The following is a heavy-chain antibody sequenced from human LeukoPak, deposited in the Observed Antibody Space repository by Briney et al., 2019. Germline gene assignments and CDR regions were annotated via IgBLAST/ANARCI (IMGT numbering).Heavy chain of an antibody. J-gene: IGHJ4*02. D-gene: IGHD4-17*01. Sequence: GGSLRLSCAVSGLTVTDNYMSWVRQPPGQGLERVSVIYPDGGTSHADSVKGRFTISRDNSKNTLFLQMNTLRADDAAVYHCARTNPVYGDYDYWGQGTLVTVSS. CDR2: IYPDGGT. V-gene: IGHV3-53*01. CDR3: ARTNPVYGDYDY. CDR1: GLTVTDNY.